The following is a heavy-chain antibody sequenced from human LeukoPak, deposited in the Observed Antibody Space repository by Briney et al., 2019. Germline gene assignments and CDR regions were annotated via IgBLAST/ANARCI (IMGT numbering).Heavy chain of an antibody. CDR1: GFTFSSYG. Sequence: GGSLRLSCAASGFTFSSYGIHWVRQAPGKGLEWVAGIWYEGSNKYYADSVKGRFTISRDNSKNTLSLQMNSLRAEDTAVYYCARDLAAGEGFGEYYFDYWGQGTLVTVSS. J-gene: IGHJ4*02. CDR3: ARDLAAGEGFGEYYFDY. D-gene: IGHD3-10*01. CDR2: IWYEGSNK. V-gene: IGHV3-33*01.